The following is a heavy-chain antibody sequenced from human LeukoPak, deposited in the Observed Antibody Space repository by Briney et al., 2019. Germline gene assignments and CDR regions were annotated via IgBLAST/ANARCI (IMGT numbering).Heavy chain of an antibody. CDR3: ASNQWPKWYFDL. Sequence: SETLSLTCTVSGGSISSGSYYWSWIRQPAGKGLEWIGRIYTSGSTNYNPSLKSRVTISVDTSKNQSSLKLSSVTAADTAVYYCASNQWPKWYFDLWGRGTLVTVSS. CDR2: IYTSGST. CDR1: GGSISSGSYY. J-gene: IGHJ2*01. V-gene: IGHV4-61*02. D-gene: IGHD6-19*01.